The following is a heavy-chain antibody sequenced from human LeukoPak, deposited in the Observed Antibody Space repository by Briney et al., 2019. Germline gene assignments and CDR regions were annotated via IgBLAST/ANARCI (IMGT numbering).Heavy chain of an antibody. CDR3: ARDQGDGIAAASWFDP. CDR2: IYYSGST. V-gene: IGHV4-59*01. CDR1: GGSISSYY. J-gene: IGHJ5*02. Sequence: SETLSLTCTVSGGSISSYYWSWIQQPPGKGLEWIGYIYYSGSTNYNPSLKSRVTISVDTSKNQFSLKLSSVTAADTAVYYCARDQGDGIAAASWFDPWGQGTLVTVSS. D-gene: IGHD6-13*01.